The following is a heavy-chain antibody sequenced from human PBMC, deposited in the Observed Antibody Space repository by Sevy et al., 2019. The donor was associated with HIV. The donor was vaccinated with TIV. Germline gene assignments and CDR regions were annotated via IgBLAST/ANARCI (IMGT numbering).Heavy chain of an antibody. D-gene: IGHD6-13*01. V-gene: IGHV3-21*01. CDR1: GFIFSSYS. CDR2: ISSSSKYI. J-gene: IGHJ4*02. Sequence: GGSLRLSCAASGFIFSSYSINWVRQAPGKGLEWVSSISSSSKYIYYADSVKGRFTISRDNAKNSLYLHMNSLRAEDTAVYYCARDPAIAAAVTFDNWGQGTLVTVSS. CDR3: ARDPAIAAAVTFDN.